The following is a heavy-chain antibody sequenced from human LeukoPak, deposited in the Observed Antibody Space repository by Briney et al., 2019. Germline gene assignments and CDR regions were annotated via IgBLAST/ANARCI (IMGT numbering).Heavy chain of an antibody. V-gene: IGHV3-21*01. CDR3: AREVGATFGLSDY. J-gene: IGHJ4*02. D-gene: IGHD1-26*01. Sequence: GGSLRLSCAASGFTLSSMNWVRPAPGKGLEWVSSISSSSSYIYYADSVKGRFTISRDNAKNSLYLQMNSLRAEDTAVYCCAREVGATFGLSDYWGQGTLVTSPQ. CDR1: GFTLSS. CDR2: ISSSSSYI.